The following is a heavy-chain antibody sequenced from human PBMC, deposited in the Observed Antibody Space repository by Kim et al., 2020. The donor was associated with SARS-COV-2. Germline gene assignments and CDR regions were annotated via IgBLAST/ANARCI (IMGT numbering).Heavy chain of an antibody. CDR2: INPNSGGT. D-gene: IGHD4-17*01. V-gene: IGHV1-2*06. J-gene: IGHJ6*02. CDR3: ARTYYGGNSNLAWYYYGMDV. CDR1: GYTFTGYY. Sequence: ASVKVSCKASGYTFTGYYMHWVRQAPGQGLEWMGRINPNSGGTNYAQKFQGRVTMTRDTSISTAYMELSRLRSDDTAVYYCARTYYGGNSNLAWYYYGMDVWGQGTTVTVSS.